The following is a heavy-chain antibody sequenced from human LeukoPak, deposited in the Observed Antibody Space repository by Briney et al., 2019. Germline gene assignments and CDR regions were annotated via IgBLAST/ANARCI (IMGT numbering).Heavy chain of an antibody. J-gene: IGHJ2*01. V-gene: IGHV3-48*03. Sequence: GGSLRLSCAASGFTFSSYEMNWVRQAPGKGLEWVSYISSSGSTIYYADSVKGRFTISRDNAKNSLYLQMNSLRAEDTAVYYCARGSEGDYGDYPDWYFDLWGRGTLVTVSS. D-gene: IGHD4-17*01. CDR2: ISSSGSTI. CDR3: ARGSEGDYGDYPDWYFDL. CDR1: GFTFSSYE.